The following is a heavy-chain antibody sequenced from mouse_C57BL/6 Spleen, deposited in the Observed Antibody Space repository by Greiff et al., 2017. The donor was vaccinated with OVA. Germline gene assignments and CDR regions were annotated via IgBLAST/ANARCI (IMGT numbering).Heavy chain of an antibody. CDR3: ARGDGYPAWFAY. D-gene: IGHD2-3*01. V-gene: IGHV1-59*01. Sequence: QVQLKQPGAELVRPGTSVKLSCKASGYTFTSYWMHWVKQRPGQGLEWIGVIDPSDSYTNYNQKFKGKATLTVDTSSSTAYMQLSSLTSEYSAVYYCARGDGYPAWFAYWGQGTLVTVSA. CDR1: GYTFTSYW. J-gene: IGHJ3*01. CDR2: IDPSDSYT.